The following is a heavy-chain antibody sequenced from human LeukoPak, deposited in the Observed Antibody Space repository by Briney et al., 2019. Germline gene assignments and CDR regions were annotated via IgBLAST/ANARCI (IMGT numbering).Heavy chain of an antibody. CDR3: ATDDLGYCSSTSCAHFDY. CDR2: IIPIFGTA. J-gene: IGHJ4*02. Sequence: SVKVSCKASGGTFSSYAMSWVRQAPGQGLEWMGGIIPIFGTANYAQKFQGRVTITTDESKSTAYMELSSLRSEDTAVYYCATDDLGYCSSTSCAHFDYWGQGTLVTVSS. CDR1: GGTFSSYA. V-gene: IGHV1-69*05. D-gene: IGHD2-2*01.